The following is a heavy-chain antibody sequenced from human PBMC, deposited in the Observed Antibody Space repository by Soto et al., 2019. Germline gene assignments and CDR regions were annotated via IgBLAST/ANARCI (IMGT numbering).Heavy chain of an antibody. Sequence: GGSLRLSCAASGFTSSSYAMSWVRQAPGKGLERVSAISGSGGSTYYADSVKGRFTISRDNSKNTLYLQMNSLRAEDTAVYYCAKIRITMIVLDAFDIWGQGTMVTVSS. CDR3: AKIRITMIVLDAFDI. CDR2: ISGSGGST. D-gene: IGHD3-22*01. V-gene: IGHV3-23*01. CDR1: GFTSSSYA. J-gene: IGHJ3*02.